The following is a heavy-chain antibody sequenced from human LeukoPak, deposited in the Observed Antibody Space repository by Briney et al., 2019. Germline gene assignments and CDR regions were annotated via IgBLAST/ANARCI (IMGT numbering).Heavy chain of an antibody. CDR3: ARVLAAAGTLHFDF. CDR2: IYYSGTT. D-gene: IGHD6-13*01. J-gene: IGHJ4*02. CDR1: GGSISSSSYY. V-gene: IGHV4-39*01. Sequence: SETLSLTCTVSGGSISSSSYYWGWIRQPPGKGLEWIGTIYYSGTTYYNPPLKSRVTISVDTSKSQFSLNLSSVTAADTAVYYCARVLAAAGTLHFDFWGQGTLVTVSS.